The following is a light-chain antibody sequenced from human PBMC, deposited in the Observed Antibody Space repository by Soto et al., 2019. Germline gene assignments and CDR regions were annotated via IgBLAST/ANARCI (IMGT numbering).Light chain of an antibody. V-gene: IGKV3-20*01. J-gene: IGKJ4*01. CDR3: QQFSSYPLT. CDR1: QSVSSSY. CDR2: GAS. Sequence: EIVLTQSPGTLSLSPGERATLSCRASQSVSSSYLAWYQQKPGQAPRLLIYGASSRATGIPDRFSGSGSGTGFTLTISRLEPEDFAVYYCQQFSSYPLTFGGGTKVDI.